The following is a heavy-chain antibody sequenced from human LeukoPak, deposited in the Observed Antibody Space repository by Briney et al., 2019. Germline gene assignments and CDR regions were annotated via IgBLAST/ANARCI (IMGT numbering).Heavy chain of an antibody. CDR1: GGSISSYY. D-gene: IGHD5-24*01. CDR3: ARDGYNRILDY. Sequence: SETLSLTCTVSGGSISSYYWSWIRQPPGKGLEWIGYIYYSGSTNYNPSLKSRVTISVDTSKNQFSLKLSSVTAADTAVYYCARDGYNRILDYWGQGTLVTVSS. CDR2: IYYSGST. V-gene: IGHV4-59*01. J-gene: IGHJ4*02.